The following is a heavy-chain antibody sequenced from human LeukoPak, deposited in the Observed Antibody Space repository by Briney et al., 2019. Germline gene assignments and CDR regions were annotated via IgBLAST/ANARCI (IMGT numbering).Heavy chain of an antibody. D-gene: IGHD3-22*01. CDR1: GGSISSYY. CDR3: ARGYYDSSGLFDY. Sequence: SETLSLTCTVSGGSISSYYWSWIRQPPGKGLEWIGYIYYSGSTNYNPSLKSRVTISVDTSKNQFSLQLNSVTPEDTAVYYCARGYYDSSGLFDYWGQGTLVTVSS. V-gene: IGHV4-59*12. J-gene: IGHJ4*02. CDR2: IYYSGST.